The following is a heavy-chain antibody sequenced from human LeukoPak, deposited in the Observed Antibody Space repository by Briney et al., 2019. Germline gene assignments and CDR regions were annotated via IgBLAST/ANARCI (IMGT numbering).Heavy chain of an antibody. J-gene: IGHJ5*02. CDR3: ARRLTQYDCFDP. Sequence: PSHTLSLTCAISGDSVSRNSVTWNWIRQSPSRVLEWRGRTYYRSTWYNDYAVSVRGRITVNPDTSKNQFSLHLNSVTPEDTAVYYCARRLTQYDCFDPWGQGILVTVSS. D-gene: IGHD2-2*01. CDR1: GDSVSRNSVT. CDR2: TYYRSTWYN. V-gene: IGHV6-1*01.